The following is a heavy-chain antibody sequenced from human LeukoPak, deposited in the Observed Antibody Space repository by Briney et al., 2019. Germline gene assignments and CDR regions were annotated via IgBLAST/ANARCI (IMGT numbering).Heavy chain of an antibody. CDR2: ISSSSSYI. D-gene: IGHD6-19*01. J-gene: IGHJ4*02. CDR1: GFTFSSYS. V-gene: IGHV3-21*01. Sequence: PGGSLRLSCAASGFTFSSYSMNWVRQAPGKGLEWVSSISSSSSYIYYADSVKGRFTISRDNAKNSLYLQMNSLRAEDTAVYYCARDLSYSSAPRPFYYFDYWGQGTLVTVSS. CDR3: ARDLSYSSAPRPFYYFDY.